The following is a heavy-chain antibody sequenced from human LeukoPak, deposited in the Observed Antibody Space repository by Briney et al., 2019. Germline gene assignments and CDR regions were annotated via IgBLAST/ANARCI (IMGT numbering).Heavy chain of an antibody. J-gene: IGHJ4*02. Sequence: LPGGSLRLSCAASGFTFSTYSMHWVRQAPGKGLEWVSAISGSGGSTYYADSVKGRFTISRDNSKNTLYLQMNSLRAEDTAVYYCAKDRDIVVVVAAGVDYWGQGTLVTVSS. V-gene: IGHV3-23*01. D-gene: IGHD2-15*01. CDR1: GFTFSTYS. CDR2: ISGSGGST. CDR3: AKDRDIVVVVAAGVDY.